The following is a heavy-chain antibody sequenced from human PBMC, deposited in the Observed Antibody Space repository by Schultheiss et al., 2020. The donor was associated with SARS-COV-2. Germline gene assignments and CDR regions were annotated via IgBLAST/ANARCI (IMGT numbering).Heavy chain of an antibody. CDR3: ARGVARDYFDY. D-gene: IGHD2-15*01. V-gene: IGHV4-4*02. CDR1: GASITSDTW. Sequence: TLSLTCAVSGASITSDTWWIWVRQPPGKGLEWIGQIHHSGSTTYNPSLKSRVSVSVDKSKNHFSLNLSSVTAADTAVYYCARGVARDYFDYWGQGTLVTVSS. J-gene: IGHJ4*02. CDR2: IHHSGST.